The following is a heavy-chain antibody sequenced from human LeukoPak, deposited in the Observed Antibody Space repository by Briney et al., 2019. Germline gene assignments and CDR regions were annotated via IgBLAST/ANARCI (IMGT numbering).Heavy chain of an antibody. J-gene: IGHJ4*02. V-gene: IGHV3-23*01. Sequence: RXXXXVSGXTFSNAXXXXVRQXPGXXXEXXSAISGSGGSTYYADSVKGRFTISRDNAKNSLYLQMNSLRAEDMALYYCAKGMTTVTTEVNFDYWGQGTLVTVSS. D-gene: IGHD4-17*01. CDR2: ISGSGGST. CDR3: AKGMTTVTTEVNFDY. CDR1: GXTFSNAX.